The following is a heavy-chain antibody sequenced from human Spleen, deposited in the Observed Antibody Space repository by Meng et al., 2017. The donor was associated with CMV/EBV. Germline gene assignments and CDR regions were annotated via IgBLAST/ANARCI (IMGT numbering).Heavy chain of an antibody. CDR3: VRDGGSLYGMDV. D-gene: IGHD3-16*01. CDR1: GGSISSSGHY. J-gene: IGHJ6*02. CDR2: IYYNGIT. Sequence: SETLSLTCTVSGGSISSSGHYWGWIRQPPGMGLEWIASIYYNGITFYNPSLKSRITISADTSKSQFSLRLTSVTAADTAVYYCVRDGGSLYGMDVWGQGTSVTVSS. V-gene: IGHV4-39*07.